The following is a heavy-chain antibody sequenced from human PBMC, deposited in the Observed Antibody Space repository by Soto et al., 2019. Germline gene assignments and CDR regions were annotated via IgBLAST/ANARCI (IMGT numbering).Heavy chain of an antibody. CDR3: ARDRYYGSGSYNYFDY. V-gene: IGHV1-3*01. D-gene: IGHD3-10*01. J-gene: IGHJ4*02. CDR1: GYTFTSYT. CDR2: INAGNGDT. Sequence: ASVKVSCKASGYTFTSYTIHWVRQAPGQRLEWMGRINAGNGDTKHSENFQGRVTITRDTSATTVYMELSSLTSEDTAVYYCARDRYYGSGSYNYFDYWGQGALVTVSS.